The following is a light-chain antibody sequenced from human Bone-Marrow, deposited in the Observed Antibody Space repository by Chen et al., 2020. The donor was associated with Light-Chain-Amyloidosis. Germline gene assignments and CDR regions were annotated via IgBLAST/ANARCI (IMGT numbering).Light chain of an antibody. Sequence: EILLTPSPGTLSFSPGDRVTLSCRASQSISKNYVAWYQQRRGQAPRLLSHGASNRATGIPDRFSGSGSGTDFTLTISELVPEDFAVYYCQQYGTSPDYTFGQGTRLEIK. V-gene: IGKV3-20*01. CDR2: GAS. J-gene: IGKJ2*01. CDR3: QQYGTSPDYT. CDR1: QSISKNY.